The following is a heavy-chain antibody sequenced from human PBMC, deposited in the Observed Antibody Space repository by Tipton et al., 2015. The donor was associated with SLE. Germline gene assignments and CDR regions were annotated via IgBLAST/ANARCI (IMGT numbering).Heavy chain of an antibody. CDR1: GGSISNYS. V-gene: IGHV4-4*08. CDR2: IYHSGNT. D-gene: IGHD7-27*01. J-gene: IGHJ4*02. Sequence: TLSLTCTVSGGSISNYSWSWIRQPPGKGLEWIGSIYHSGNTYSNPSLKSRVTISVDTSKDQFSLKMSSVTAADTAVYYCARDTLGGLDYWGQGILVTVSS. CDR3: ARDTLGGLDY.